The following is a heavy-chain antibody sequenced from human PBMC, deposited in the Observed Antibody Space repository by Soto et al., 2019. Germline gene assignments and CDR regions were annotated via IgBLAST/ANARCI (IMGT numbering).Heavy chain of an antibody. D-gene: IGHD2-2*01. V-gene: IGHV1-69*08. CDR1: GGTFSRYS. CDR3: AREDRDRETGLVPAAIDGMDV. CDR2: IIPIFGIA. J-gene: IGHJ6*02. Sequence: QVQLVQSGAEVKKPGSSVKVSCKASGGTFSRYSITWVRQAPGHGLEWIGWIIPIFGIASYAQKFQGRVTITADESTSTADMELSSLRSDATAVYYCAREDRDRETGLVPAAIDGMDVWGQGTTVTVSS.